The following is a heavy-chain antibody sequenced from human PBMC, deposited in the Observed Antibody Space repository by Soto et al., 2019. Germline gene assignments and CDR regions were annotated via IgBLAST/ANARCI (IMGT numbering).Heavy chain of an antibody. CDR3: ARVNWNYEGAFDI. J-gene: IGHJ3*02. Sequence: QVQLQESGPGLVKPSQTLSLTCTVSGGSISSGDYYWSWIRQPPGKGLEWIGDIYYSGSTYYNLSIKSRVTRSVDTAKNQFSRKLSSVTAADTAVYYCARVNWNYEGAFDIWGQGTMVTVSS. CDR2: IYYSGST. CDR1: GGSISSGDYY. D-gene: IGHD1-7*01. V-gene: IGHV4-30-4*01.